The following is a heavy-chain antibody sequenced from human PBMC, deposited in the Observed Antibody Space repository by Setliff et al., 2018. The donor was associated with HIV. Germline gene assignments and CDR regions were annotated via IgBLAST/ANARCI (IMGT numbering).Heavy chain of an antibody. Sequence: SGPTLVNPTQTLTLTCTLSGFSLSTSGMRVSWIRQPPGKALEWLARIDWDDDKFYSTSLKTRLTISKDTSKNQVVLTMTNMDPVDTATYYCAAVVTPPFINYWGQGTLVTVSS. CDR3: AAVVTPPFINY. J-gene: IGHJ4*02. CDR1: GFSLSTSGMR. D-gene: IGHD2-21*02. CDR2: IDWDDDK. V-gene: IGHV2-70*04.